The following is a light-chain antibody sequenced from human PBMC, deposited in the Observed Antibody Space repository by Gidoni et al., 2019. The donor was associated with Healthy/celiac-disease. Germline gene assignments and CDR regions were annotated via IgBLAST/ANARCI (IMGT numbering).Light chain of an antibody. CDR1: QGISSA. J-gene: IGKJ5*01. V-gene: IGKV1-13*02. CDR2: DAS. Sequence: AIQLTQSPSSLSASVGDRVTITCRASQGISSALAWYQQKPGKAPKLLIYDASRLESGVPSRFSGSGSGTDFTLTISSLQPEDFATYSCQQFNSYPITFGQGTRLEI. CDR3: QQFNSYPIT.